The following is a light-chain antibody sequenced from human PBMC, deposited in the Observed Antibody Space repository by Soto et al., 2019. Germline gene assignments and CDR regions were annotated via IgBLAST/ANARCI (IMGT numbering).Light chain of an antibody. CDR2: DGS. CDR1: QYFXSF. V-gene: IGKV3-11*01. Sequence: DIVLTQSPSTLSVSPGESVTLSCRASQYFXSFFNWYQLRPGQAPRALXDDGSKREGGGPDRISGDGSVTDYTLTISSLDPEDFAVYYCQQRTRWPRTFGQGTRLEIK. J-gene: IGKJ5*01. CDR3: QQRTRWPRT.